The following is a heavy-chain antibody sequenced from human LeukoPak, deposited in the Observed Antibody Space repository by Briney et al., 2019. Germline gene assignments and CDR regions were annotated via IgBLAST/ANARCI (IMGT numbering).Heavy chain of an antibody. CDR2: ISYDGSNK. CDR1: GFTFSSYA. CDR3: ARDFDY. J-gene: IGHJ4*02. Sequence: GRSLRLSCAASGFTFSSYAMHWVRQAPGKGLEWVAVISYDGSNKYYADSVKGRFTISRDNSKNTLYLQMNSLRAGDTAVYYCARDFDYWGQGTLVTVSS. V-gene: IGHV3-30*04.